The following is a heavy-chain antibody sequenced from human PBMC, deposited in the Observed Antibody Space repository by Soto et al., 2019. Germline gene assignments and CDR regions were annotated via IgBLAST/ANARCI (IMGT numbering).Heavy chain of an antibody. D-gene: IGHD6-19*01. CDR1: GFTFSSYW. CDR3: LADSSGVGYYYYYGMDV. CDR2: IKQDGSEK. J-gene: IGHJ6*02. V-gene: IGHV3-7*01. Sequence: EVQLVESGGGLVQPGGSLRLSCAASGFTFSSYWMSWVRQAPGKGLEWVANIKQDGSEKYYVDSVKGRFTISRDNAKNSLYLQMNSLRAEDTAVYYCLADSSGVGYYYYYGMDVWGQGTTVTVSS.